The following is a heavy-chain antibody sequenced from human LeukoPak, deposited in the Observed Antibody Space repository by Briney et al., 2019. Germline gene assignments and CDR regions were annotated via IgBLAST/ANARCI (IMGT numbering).Heavy chain of an antibody. V-gene: IGHV3-7*02. CDR2: INQDKTAL. CDR3: ARLKDYRTVYDY. Sequence: PGGSLRLSCEASGFTFNSHCMSWVRQAPGEGLEWVASINQDKTALRYVDSVRGRFTISRDNARSLLYLEMSSLRAEDTAVYFCARLKDYRTVYDYWGPGTLVTVSS. J-gene: IGHJ4*02. D-gene: IGHD4-11*01. CDR1: GFTFNSHC.